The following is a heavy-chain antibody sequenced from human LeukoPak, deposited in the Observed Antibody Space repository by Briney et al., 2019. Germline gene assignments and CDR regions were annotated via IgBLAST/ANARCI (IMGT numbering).Heavy chain of an antibody. J-gene: IGHJ4*02. Sequence: ASVKVSCKASGYTFTNFHIHWVRQAPGQGLEWMGIINPSGGITTYAQKFQGRVTMTRDTSTTTVYMELSSLRSEDTFVYYCARTTSGYDMAPVDYWGQGTLVTVSS. D-gene: IGHD5-12*01. CDR2: INPSGGIT. V-gene: IGHV1-46*01. CDR1: GYTFTNFH. CDR3: ARTTSGYDMAPVDY.